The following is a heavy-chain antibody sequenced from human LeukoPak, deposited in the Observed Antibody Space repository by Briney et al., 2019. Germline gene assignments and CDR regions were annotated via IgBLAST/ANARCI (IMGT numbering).Heavy chain of an antibody. J-gene: IGHJ4*02. D-gene: IGHD2-21*02. CDR1: GGTFSSYA. CDR3: ARDRGIVVVTAPFDY. CDR2: IIPILGIA. Sequence: ASVKVSCKASGGTFSSYAISWVRQAPGQGLEWMGRIIPILGIANYAQKFQGRVTITADKSTSTAYMELSSLRSEDTAVYYCARDRGIVVVTAPFDYWGQGTLVTVSS. V-gene: IGHV1-69*04.